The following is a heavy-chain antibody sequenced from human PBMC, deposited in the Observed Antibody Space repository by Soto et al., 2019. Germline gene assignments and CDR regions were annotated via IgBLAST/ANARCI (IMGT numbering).Heavy chain of an antibody. CDR2: IYSGGST. J-gene: IGHJ4*02. CDR3: ARVDVEGSNRGSYSCDY. CDR1: GFTVSSNY. D-gene: IGHD1-26*01. V-gene: IGHV3-53*01. Sequence: EGQLVESGGGLIQPGGSLRLSCAASGFTVSSNYMSWVRQAPGKGLDLVSVIYSGGSTYYADSVKGRFTISRDNSKNTLYLPMSILRAEDTAVYYWARVDVEGSNRGSYSCDYWGQGTLVTVSS.